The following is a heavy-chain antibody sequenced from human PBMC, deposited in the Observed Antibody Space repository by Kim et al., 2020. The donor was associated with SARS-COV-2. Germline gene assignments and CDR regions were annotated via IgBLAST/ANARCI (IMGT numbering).Heavy chain of an antibody. J-gene: IGHJ4*02. CDR3: ARWSGSFLWDY. V-gene: IGHV1-3*01. D-gene: IGHD3-10*01. Sequence: TKYSQKFQGRVNITRDTSASTAYMELSSLRAEDTAVYYCARWSGSFLWDYWGQGTLVTVSS. CDR2: T.